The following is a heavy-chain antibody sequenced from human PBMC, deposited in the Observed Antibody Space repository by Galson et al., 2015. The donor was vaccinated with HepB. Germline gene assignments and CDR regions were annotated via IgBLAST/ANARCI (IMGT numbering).Heavy chain of an antibody. CDR3: ARDSYLRRRGYFHH. J-gene: IGHJ1*01. Sequence: SLRLSCAASGFTVSSNYMSWVRQAPGKRLEWVATISDDGSAKFYADSVKGRFTISRDNSKNTLYLQMNSLRSDDTAVYYCARDSYLRRRGYFHHWGQGTLVTVSS. D-gene: IGHD3-10*02. V-gene: IGHV3-30*03. CDR1: GFTVSSNY. CDR2: ISDDGSAK.